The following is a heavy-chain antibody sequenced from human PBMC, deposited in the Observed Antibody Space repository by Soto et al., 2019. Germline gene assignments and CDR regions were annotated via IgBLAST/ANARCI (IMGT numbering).Heavy chain of an antibody. J-gene: IGHJ4*02. Sequence: GGSLRLSCAASGFTFSSYSMNWVRQAPGKGLEWVSYISSSSSTIYYADSVKGRFTISRDNAKNSLYLQMNSLRAEDTAVYYCARDLAAGATDYWGQGTLVTVSS. D-gene: IGHD6-13*01. V-gene: IGHV3-48*01. CDR1: GFTFSSYS. CDR3: ARDLAAGATDY. CDR2: ISSSSSTI.